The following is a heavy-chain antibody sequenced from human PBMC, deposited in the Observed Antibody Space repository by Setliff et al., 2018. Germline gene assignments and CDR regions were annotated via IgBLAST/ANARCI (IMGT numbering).Heavy chain of an antibody. D-gene: IGHD3-10*01. CDR3: ASQGFSHYYYYYGMDV. V-gene: IGHV4-4*08. Sequence: SETLSLTCAVYGGSFSGYYWSWIRQPPGKGLEWIGHIYTSGSTNYNPSLKSRVTISVDTSKNQFSLKLSSVTAADTAVYYCASQGFSHYYYYYGMDVWGQGTTVTVSS. CDR2: IYTSGST. J-gene: IGHJ6*02. CDR1: GGSFSGYY.